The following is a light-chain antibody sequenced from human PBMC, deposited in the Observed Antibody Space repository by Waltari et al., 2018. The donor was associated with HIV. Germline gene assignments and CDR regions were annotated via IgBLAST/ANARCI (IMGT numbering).Light chain of an antibody. Sequence: QSVLTQPPSASGTPGQRVSISCSGSSSNIGSNSVYWYQQLPGTAPKLLMTRNDERPSGVLYRFSGSKSGTSASLALSGLRSEDEADYYCAAWDNSLSAWVFGGGTKLTVL. CDR3: AAWDNSLSAWV. CDR2: RND. J-gene: IGLJ3*02. V-gene: IGLV1-47*01. CDR1: SSNIGSNS.